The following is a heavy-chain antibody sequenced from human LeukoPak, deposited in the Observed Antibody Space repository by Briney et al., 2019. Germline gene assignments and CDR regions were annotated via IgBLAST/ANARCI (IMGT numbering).Heavy chain of an antibody. V-gene: IGHV1-24*01. J-gene: IGHJ4*02. D-gene: IGHD3-10*01. CDR1: GYTLTELS. CDR3: ASGEITGFDY. Sequence: ASVKVSCKVSGYTLTELSMHWVRQAPGKGLEWMGGFDPEDGETIYAQKFQGRVTMTRDTSISTAYMELSRLRSDDTAVYYCASGEITGFDYWGQGTLVTVSS. CDR2: FDPEDGET.